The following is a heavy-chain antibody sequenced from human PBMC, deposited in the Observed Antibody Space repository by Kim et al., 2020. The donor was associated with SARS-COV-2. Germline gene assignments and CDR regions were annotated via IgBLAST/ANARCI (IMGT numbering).Heavy chain of an antibody. CDR3: MGFYDSSGYNPFDS. J-gene: IGHJ4*02. Sequence: GGSLRLSCAASGFTFSGSTMHWVRQASGKGLEWVGRVRSKAYNYATAYAASVKGRFTISRDDSKNTAYLQMNSLKTEDTAVYYCMGFYDSSGYNPFDSWGQGTLVTVSS. CDR1: GFTFSGST. D-gene: IGHD3-22*01. CDR2: VRSKAYNYAT. V-gene: IGHV3-73*01.